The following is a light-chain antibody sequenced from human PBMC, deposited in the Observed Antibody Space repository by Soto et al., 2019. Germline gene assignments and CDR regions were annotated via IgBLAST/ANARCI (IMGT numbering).Light chain of an antibody. Sequence: EIVLTQSPATLSLSPGERATLSCRASQSVSRYLAWYQQKPGQAPRLLIYDSSNRATSIPARFSGSGSETDFPHTISNLDAEDFAVYYGQRCSLGLTCGPGTKGAFK. CDR1: QSVSRY. CDR2: DSS. CDR3: QRCSLGLT. V-gene: IGKV3-11*01. J-gene: IGKJ3*01.